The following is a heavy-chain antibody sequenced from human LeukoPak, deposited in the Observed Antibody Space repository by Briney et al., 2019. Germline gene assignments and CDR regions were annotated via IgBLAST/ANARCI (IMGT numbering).Heavy chain of an antibody. Sequence: GGSLRLSCAPSGFTFSDYYMSWIRQAPGQGLQWVSYITSGGSTIYGADSVKGRFTISRDNAKNSLYLQMNSLRAEDTAVYYCARDILGATGVGAFDMWGQGTMVTVSS. CDR2: ITSGGSTI. D-gene: IGHD1-26*01. V-gene: IGHV3-11*04. CDR1: GFTFSDYY. CDR3: ARDILGATGVGAFDM. J-gene: IGHJ3*02.